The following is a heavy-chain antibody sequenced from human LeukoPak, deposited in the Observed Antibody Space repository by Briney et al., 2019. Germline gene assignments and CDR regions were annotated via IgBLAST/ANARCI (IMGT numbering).Heavy chain of an antibody. CDR3: ATRYSYGSDY. CDR1: GGSISSSSYY. V-gene: IGHV4-39*01. D-gene: IGHD5-18*01. CDR2: IYYSGST. J-gene: IGHJ4*02. Sequence: PSETLSLTCTVSGGSISSSSYYWGWIRQPPGTGLEWIGSIYYSGSTYYNPSLKSRVTISVDTSKNQFSLKLSSVTAADTAVYYCATRYSYGSDYWGQGTLVTVSS.